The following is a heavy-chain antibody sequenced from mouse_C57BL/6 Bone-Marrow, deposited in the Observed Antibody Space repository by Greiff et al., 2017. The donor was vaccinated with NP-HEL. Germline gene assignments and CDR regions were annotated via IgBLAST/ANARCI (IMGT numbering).Heavy chain of an antibody. CDR1: GYTFTSHG. V-gene: IGHV1-81*01. CDR2: IYPRSGNT. CDR3: ARLGGNLFAY. D-gene: IGHD2-1*01. Sequence: LQESGAELARPGASVKLSCKASGYTFTSHGISWVKQRTGQGLEWIGEIYPRSGNTYYNEKFKGKATLTADKSSSTAYMELRSLTSEDSAVYFCARLGGNLFAYWGQGTLVTVSA. J-gene: IGHJ3*01.